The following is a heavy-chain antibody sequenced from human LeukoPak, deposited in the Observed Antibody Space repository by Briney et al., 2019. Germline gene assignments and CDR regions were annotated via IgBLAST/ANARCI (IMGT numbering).Heavy chain of an antibody. D-gene: IGHD3-22*01. CDR3: TTRGYYYDSSGYYYFEN. V-gene: IGHV3-15*01. Sequence: SGGSLRLSCAASGFTFSSYTVNWVRQAPGKGLEWVGRIKSKTDGGTTDYAAPVKGRFTISRDDSKNTLYLQMNSLKTEDTAVYYCTTRGYYYDSSGYYYFENWGQGTLVTVSS. CDR2: IKSKTDGGTT. CDR1: GFTFSSYT. J-gene: IGHJ4*02.